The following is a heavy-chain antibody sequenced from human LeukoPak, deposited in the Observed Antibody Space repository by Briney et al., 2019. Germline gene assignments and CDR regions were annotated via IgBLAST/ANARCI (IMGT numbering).Heavy chain of an antibody. Sequence: GGSLRLSCAASGFTFSDHYMDWVRQAPGKGLEWVGRTKNKANSYTTEYAASVKGRFTISRDESKNSLYLQMNSLKTEDTAVYYCARWDSGSCSDWGQGTLVTVSS. CDR2: TKNKANSYTT. V-gene: IGHV3-72*01. J-gene: IGHJ4*02. CDR1: GFTFSDHY. D-gene: IGHD1-26*01. CDR3: ARWDSGSCSD.